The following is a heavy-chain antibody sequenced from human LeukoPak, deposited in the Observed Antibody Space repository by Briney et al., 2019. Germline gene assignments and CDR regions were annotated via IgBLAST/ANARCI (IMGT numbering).Heavy chain of an antibody. CDR1: GFTFSSYA. Sequence: GGSLRLSCAASGFTFSSYAMSWVRQAPGKGLEWVSSISGSGGSTYYADSVKGRFTISRDNSKNILCLQMNSLRAEDTAVYYCAGGRRHLVHGPLDDWGQGTLVTVSS. V-gene: IGHV3-23*01. CDR2: ISGSGGST. CDR3: AGGRRHLVHGPLDD. J-gene: IGHJ4*02. D-gene: IGHD6-13*01.